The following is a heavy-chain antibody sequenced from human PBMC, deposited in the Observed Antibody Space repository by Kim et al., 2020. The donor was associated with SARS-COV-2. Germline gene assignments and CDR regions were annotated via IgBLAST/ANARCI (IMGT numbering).Heavy chain of an antibody. CDR2: ISWNSDSI. J-gene: IGHJ3*02. D-gene: IGHD6-13*01. CDR1: GFTFDDYA. Sequence: GGSLRLSCAASGFTFDDYAMHWVRQAPGKGLEWVSGISWNSDSIGYADSVKGRVTITRDNDKNSLYLQMKSLRAEDTALYYCAKIAAADHDAFDIWGQGTMVTVYS. V-gene: IGHV3-9*01. CDR3: AKIAAADHDAFDI.